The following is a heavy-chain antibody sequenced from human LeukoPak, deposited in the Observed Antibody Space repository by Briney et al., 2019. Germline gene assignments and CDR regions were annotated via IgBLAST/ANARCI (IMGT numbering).Heavy chain of an antibody. CDR2: IYHSGST. CDR3: ARGGITGRAFDY. Sequence: PSETLSLTCAVSGGSISSGGYSWSWIRQPPGKGLEWIGYIYHSGSTYYNPSLKSRVTISVDTSKNQFSLKLSSVTAADTAVYYCARGGITGRAFDYWGQGTLVTVSS. J-gene: IGHJ4*02. CDR1: GGSISSGGYS. V-gene: IGHV4-30-2*01. D-gene: IGHD1-20*01.